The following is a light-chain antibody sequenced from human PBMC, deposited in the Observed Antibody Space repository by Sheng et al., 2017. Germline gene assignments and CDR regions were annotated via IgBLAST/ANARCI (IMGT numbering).Light chain of an antibody. CDR1: QSVSRY. J-gene: IGKJ4*01. CDR2: DAS. CDR3: QQRNNWPPFLS. V-gene: IGKV3-11*01. Sequence: EIVLTQSPATLSLSPGERATLSCRASQSVSRYIAWYQQKPGQAPRLLIYDASNRATGIPARFSGSGSGTDFTLTISSLEPEDFAVYYCQQRNNWPPFLSFGGGTKVEIK.